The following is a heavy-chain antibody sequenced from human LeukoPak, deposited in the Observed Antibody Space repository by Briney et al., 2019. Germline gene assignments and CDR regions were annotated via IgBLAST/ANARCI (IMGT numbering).Heavy chain of an antibody. D-gene: IGHD3-10*01. V-gene: IGHV3-30*02. J-gene: IGHJ6*03. Sequence: GGSLRLSCAASGFTFSSYGMHWVRQAPGKGLEWVAFIRYDGSNKYYADSVKGRFTISRDNSKNTLYLQMNSLRAEDTAVYYCAKLMVRGVIIYSGYMDVWGKGTTVTISS. CDR1: GFTFSSYG. CDR2: IRYDGSNK. CDR3: AKLMVRGVIIYSGYMDV.